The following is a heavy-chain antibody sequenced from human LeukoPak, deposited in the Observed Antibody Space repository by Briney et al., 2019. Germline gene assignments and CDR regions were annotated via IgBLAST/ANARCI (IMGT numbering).Heavy chain of an antibody. CDR1: GFTFSSHS. CDR2: ISSTSTTI. V-gene: IGHV3-48*02. J-gene: IGHJ5*02. CDR3: ARRRGGGGNCNDENWSDP. Sequence: GGSLRLSCAASGFTFSSHSMNWVRQAPGKGLEWVSYISSTSTTIYYADSVKGRFTISRDNAKNSLYLQMNSLRDEDTAVYYCARRRGGGGNCNDENWSDPWGQETKLTASS. D-gene: IGHD2-15*01.